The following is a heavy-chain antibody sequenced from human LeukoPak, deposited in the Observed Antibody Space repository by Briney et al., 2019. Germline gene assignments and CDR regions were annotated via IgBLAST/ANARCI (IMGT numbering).Heavy chain of an antibody. Sequence: SETLSLTCTISGGSVSDYYWSWIRQSPGKGLEWIGYIYHTGSTSYSPSLKSRVTISADTSQNQFSLKLSSVTAADTAVYYCARAGRSYYYDSSGYLFDYWGQGTLVTVSS. CDR2: IYHTGST. V-gene: IGHV4-59*02. J-gene: IGHJ4*02. D-gene: IGHD3-22*01. CDR3: ARAGRSYYYDSSGYLFDY. CDR1: GGSVSDYY.